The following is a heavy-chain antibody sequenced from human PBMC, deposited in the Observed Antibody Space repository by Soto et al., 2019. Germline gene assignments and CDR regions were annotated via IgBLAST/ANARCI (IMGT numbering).Heavy chain of an antibody. D-gene: IGHD6-13*01. Sequence: GGSLRLSCAASGFTFSSYAMSWVRQAPGKGLEWVSAISGSGGSTFYGDSVKGRFTIARDNSKNTLYLQMNSLRAEDTAVYYCAVEGYSSTWSYNWGQGTLVTVPS. CDR1: GFTFSSYA. CDR3: AVEGYSSTWSYN. CDR2: ISGSGGST. J-gene: IGHJ4*02. V-gene: IGHV3-23*01.